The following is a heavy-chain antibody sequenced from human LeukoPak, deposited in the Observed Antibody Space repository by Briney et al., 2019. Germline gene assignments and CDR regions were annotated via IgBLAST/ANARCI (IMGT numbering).Heavy chain of an antibody. J-gene: IGHJ1*01. V-gene: IGHV1-69*01. CDR2: IIPIFGTA. D-gene: IGHD6-13*01. CDR1: GGTFSSYA. Sequence: SVKVFCKASGGTFSSYAISWVRQAPGQGLEWMGGIIPIFGTANYAQKFQGRVTITADESTSTAYMELSSLRSEDTAVYYCARSRSGSSWYFGSRVVLGYFQHWGQGTLVTVSS. CDR3: ARSRSGSSWYFGSRVVLGYFQH.